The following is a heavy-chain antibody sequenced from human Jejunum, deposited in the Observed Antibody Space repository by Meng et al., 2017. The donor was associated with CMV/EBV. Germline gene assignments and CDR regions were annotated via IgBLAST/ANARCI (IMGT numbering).Heavy chain of an antibody. D-gene: IGHD6-19*01. CDR3: ARYNSSASHDF. CDR1: GFTFTTYW. J-gene: IGHJ4*02. CDR2: IKEDGSQT. V-gene: IGHV3-7*01. Sequence: CAASGFTFTTYWMTWVRQAPGKGLEWVANIKEDGSQTSYVDSVKGRFTISRDNARNSLCLQMNSLRVEDTAMYYCARYNSSASHDFWGQGTLVIVSS.